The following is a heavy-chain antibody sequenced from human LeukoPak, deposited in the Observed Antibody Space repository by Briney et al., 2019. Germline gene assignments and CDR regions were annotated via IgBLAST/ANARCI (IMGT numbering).Heavy chain of an antibody. D-gene: IGHD5-12*01. CDR2: IYDSGNT. V-gene: IGHV4-59*01. J-gene: IGHJ4*02. Sequence: SETLSLTCTVSGGSISSYYWSGIRQPPGKGLEWIGYIYDSGNTNNNPSLKSRVTISVDTSKNQFSLNLSSVTAADTAVYYCARGASGYDRGPWSDWGQGTLVTVSS. CDR3: ARGASGYDRGPWSD. CDR1: GGSISSYY.